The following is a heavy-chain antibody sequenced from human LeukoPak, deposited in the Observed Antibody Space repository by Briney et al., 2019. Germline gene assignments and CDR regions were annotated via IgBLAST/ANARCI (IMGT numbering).Heavy chain of an antibody. CDR2: IILILGTA. CDR3: AREDSSGFYDY. J-gene: IGHJ4*02. V-gene: IGHV1-69*01. Sequence: SVKVSCKASGGTFSSYAISWVRQAPGQGLEWMGGIILILGTANYAQKFQGRVTITADESTSTAYMELSSLRSEDTAVYYCAREDSSGFYDYWGQGTLVTVSS. D-gene: IGHD3-22*01. CDR1: GGTFSSYA.